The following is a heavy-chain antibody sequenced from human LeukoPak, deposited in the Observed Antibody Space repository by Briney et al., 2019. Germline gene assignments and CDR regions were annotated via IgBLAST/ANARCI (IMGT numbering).Heavy chain of an antibody. V-gene: IGHV1-69*13. CDR2: IIPIFGTA. J-gene: IGHJ3*02. Sequence: SVKVSCKASGYTFTSNYMWWVRQVPGQGLEWMGGIIPIFGTANYAQKFQGRVTITADESTSTAYMELSSLGSEDTAVYYCARYSSSWEGDAFDIWGQGTMVTVSS. D-gene: IGHD6-13*01. CDR3: ARYSSSWEGDAFDI. CDR1: GYTFTSNY.